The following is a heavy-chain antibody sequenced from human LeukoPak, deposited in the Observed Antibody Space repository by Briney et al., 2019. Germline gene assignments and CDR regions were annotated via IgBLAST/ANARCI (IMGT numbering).Heavy chain of an antibody. D-gene: IGHD2-8*02. V-gene: IGHV3-66*01. Sequence: PGGSLRLSCAASGFTVSSNYMSWVRQAPGKGLEWVSVIYSGGSTYYADSVKGRFTISRENSKNKLYLQMNSLRAEDTAVYYCARYLTPYSWCIDVWGQGTTVTVSS. CDR3: ARYLTPYSWCIDV. CDR1: GFTVSSNY. J-gene: IGHJ6*02. CDR2: IYSGGST.